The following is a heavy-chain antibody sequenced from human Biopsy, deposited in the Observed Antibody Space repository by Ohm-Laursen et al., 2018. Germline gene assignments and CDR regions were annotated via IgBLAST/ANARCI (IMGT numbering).Heavy chain of an antibody. CDR2: INPNNDNT. CDR3: AREPRELVVITATALYFDY. V-gene: IGHV1-46*01. J-gene: IGHJ4*02. Sequence: PSETASCKASGHTFTSYYLHWARQAPGHGLEWLGRINPNNDNTAYAQKFQGRITMTKDTSTSTVYMDLSSLTFDDSAVYYCAREPRELVVITATALYFDYWGQGNLVTVSS. CDR1: GHTFTSYY. D-gene: IGHD3-22*01.